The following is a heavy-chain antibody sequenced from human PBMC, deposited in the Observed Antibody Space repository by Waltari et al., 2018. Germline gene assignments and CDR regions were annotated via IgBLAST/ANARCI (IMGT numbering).Heavy chain of an antibody. CDR2: ISWDGANT. J-gene: IGHJ4*02. CDR3: AVGGYYDFWSGYYSYFDY. D-gene: IGHD3-3*01. V-gene: IGHV3-43D*03. CDR1: GLTFEAYA. Sequence: EVQLVESGGVVVQPGGSLRLSCAASGLTFEAYAMHWVRQAPGKGLEWVSLISWDGANTYYADSVKGRFTISRDNSKNSLYLQMTSLRAEDTALYYCAVGGYYDFWSGYYSYFDYWGQGTLVTVSS.